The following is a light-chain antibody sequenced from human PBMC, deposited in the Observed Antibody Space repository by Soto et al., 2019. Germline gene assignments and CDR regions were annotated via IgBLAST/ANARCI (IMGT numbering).Light chain of an antibody. V-gene: IGKV1-33*01. CDR1: QDISNY. Sequence: DIQMTQSPSSLSASVGDRVTITCQASQDISNYLNWYQQKPGKAPKLLIYDASNLETVVPSKFSGCVSGTDFTFTISSLQPEDIATYYCQQYDNLPLTFGGGTKVEIK. CDR3: QQYDNLPLT. J-gene: IGKJ4*01. CDR2: DAS.